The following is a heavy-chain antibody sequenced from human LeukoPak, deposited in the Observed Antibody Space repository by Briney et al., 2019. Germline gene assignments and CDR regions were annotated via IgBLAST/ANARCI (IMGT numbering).Heavy chain of an antibody. CDR2: IIPIFGTA. CDR1: GGTFSSYA. J-gene: IGHJ1*01. D-gene: IGHD2-15*01. V-gene: IGHV1-69*05. CDR3: ARDGDCSGGSCPEYFQH. Sequence: VASVKVSCKASGGTFSSYAISWVRQAPGQGLEWMGGIIPIFGTANYAQKFQGRVTFTTDESTSTAYMELSSLRSEDTAVYYCARDGDCSGGSCPEYFQHWGQGTLVTVSS.